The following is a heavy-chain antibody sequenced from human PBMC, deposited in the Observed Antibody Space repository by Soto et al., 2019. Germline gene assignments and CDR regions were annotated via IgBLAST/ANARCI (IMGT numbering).Heavy chain of an antibody. V-gene: IGHV3-66*01. CDR1: RFTVSSNY. Sequence: GSLRHSCAASRFTVSSNYMSWVRQAPGKGLEWVSVIYSGGSTYYADSVKGRFTISRDNSKNTLYLQMNSLRAEDTAVYYCARSLVVPAAIQNNWFDPWGQGTLVTVSS. CDR2: IYSGGST. J-gene: IGHJ5*02. D-gene: IGHD2-2*01. CDR3: ARSLVVPAAIQNNWFDP.